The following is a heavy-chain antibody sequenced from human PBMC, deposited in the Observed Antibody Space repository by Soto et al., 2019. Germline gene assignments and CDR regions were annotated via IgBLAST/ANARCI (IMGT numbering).Heavy chain of an antibody. J-gene: IGHJ5*02. CDR3: ARGTWDLRFDP. V-gene: IGHV4-34*01. CDR1: GGSFSGYY. CDR2: INHIGGA. Sequence: VQLQQWGAGLVKPSETLSLTCAVYGGSFSGYYWSWIRQPPGKGLEWIGEINHIGGANYDPSLNSRVIISLDTSKNQFAMRLSSVTAADTAVYSCARGTWDLRFDPWGQGTLVTVSS. D-gene: IGHD1-26*01.